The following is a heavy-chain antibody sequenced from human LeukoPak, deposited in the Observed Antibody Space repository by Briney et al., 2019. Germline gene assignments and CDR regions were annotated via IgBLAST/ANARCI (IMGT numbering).Heavy chain of an antibody. CDR1: GYTFSGHY. Sequence: GASVKVSCKASGYTFSGHYMHWVRQAPGQGLEWMGWTYPNSGGTNYAQKFQGRVTMTRDTSISTAYMELRRLKSDDTAMYYCARVVGFGDYPFDYWGQGTLVTVSS. V-gene: IGHV1-2*02. CDR2: TYPNSGGT. D-gene: IGHD4-17*01. J-gene: IGHJ4*02. CDR3: ARVVGFGDYPFDY.